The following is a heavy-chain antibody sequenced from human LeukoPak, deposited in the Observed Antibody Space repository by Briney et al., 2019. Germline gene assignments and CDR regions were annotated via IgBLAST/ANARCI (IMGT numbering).Heavy chain of an antibody. Sequence: SVKVSCKASGGTFSGYAISWVRQAPGQGLEWMGGIIPIFGTANYAQKFQGRVTITADKSTSTAYMELSSLRSEDTAVYYCARVGLVRGYFDYWGQGTLVTVSS. J-gene: IGHJ4*02. V-gene: IGHV1-69*06. CDR2: IIPIFGTA. CDR1: GGTFSGYA. CDR3: ARVGLVRGYFDY. D-gene: IGHD3-10*01.